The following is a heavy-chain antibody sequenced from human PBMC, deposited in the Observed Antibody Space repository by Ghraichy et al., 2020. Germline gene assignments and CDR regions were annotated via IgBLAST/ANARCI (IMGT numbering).Heavy chain of an antibody. J-gene: IGHJ6*02. V-gene: IGHV4-59*01. Sequence: ESLNISCTVSGGSISSYYWSWIRQPPGKGLEWIGYIYYSGSTNYNPSLKSRVTISVDTSKNQFSLKLSSVTAADTAVYYCAREDITMVRGEYYYYGMDVWGQGTTVTVSS. D-gene: IGHD3-10*01. CDR3: AREDITMVRGEYYYYGMDV. CDR1: GGSISSYY. CDR2: IYYSGST.